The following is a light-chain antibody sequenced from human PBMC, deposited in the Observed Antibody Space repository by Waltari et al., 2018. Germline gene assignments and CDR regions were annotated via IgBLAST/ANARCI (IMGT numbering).Light chain of an antibody. Sequence: QSALTQPASVSGSPGQSVTISCTGTSNDVGGFEYVSWYQQHPSKGPKLLGYDVSNRPSGVSNRFAGSKAGNTASLTISVLQTDDEAEYFCSSYTANSLVLFGGGTKVTVL. CDR1: SNDVGGFEY. CDR2: DVS. J-gene: IGLJ2*01. CDR3: SSYTANSLVL. V-gene: IGLV2-14*03.